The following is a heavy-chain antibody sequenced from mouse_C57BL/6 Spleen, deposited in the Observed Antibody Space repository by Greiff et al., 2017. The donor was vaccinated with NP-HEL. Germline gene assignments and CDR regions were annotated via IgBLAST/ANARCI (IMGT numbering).Heavy chain of an antibody. CDR2: IRSKSNNYAT. J-gene: IGHJ4*01. CDR3: VRHGIYYDYDEYYYAMDY. CDR1: GFSFNTYA. D-gene: IGHD2-4*01. V-gene: IGHV10-1*01. Sequence: EVMLVESGGGLVQPKGSLKLSCAASGFSFNTYAMNWVRQAPGKGLEWVARIRSKSNNYATYYAESVKDRFTISRDDSESMLYLQMNNLKTEDTAMYYCVRHGIYYDYDEYYYAMDYWGQGTSVTVSS.